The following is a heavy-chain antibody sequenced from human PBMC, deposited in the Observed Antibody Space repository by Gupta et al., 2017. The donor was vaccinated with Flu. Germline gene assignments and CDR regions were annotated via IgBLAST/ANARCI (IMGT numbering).Heavy chain of an antibody. CDR2: IYTSGST. D-gene: IGHD6-19*01. Sequence: QVQLQESGPGLVKPSQTLSLTCTVSGGSISSGSYFWSWLRQPAGKGRERIGRIYTSGSTNYNHSVKKRVMIARDRSENHFSLSLNSDTAAYTAAYSCVRGGGRALAGGSLYSYSYYGMDVWVLVTTVTVSS. CDR3: VRGGGRALAGGSLYSYSYYGMDV. CDR1: GGSISSGSYF. J-gene: IGHJ6*02. V-gene: IGHV4-61*02.